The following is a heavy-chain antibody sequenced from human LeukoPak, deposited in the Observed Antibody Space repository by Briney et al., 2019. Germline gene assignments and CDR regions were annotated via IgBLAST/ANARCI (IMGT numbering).Heavy chain of an antibody. D-gene: IGHD5-12*01. J-gene: IGHJ4*02. CDR3: AKESDSGYHSEGQKN. V-gene: IGHV3-30*02. CDR1: GFVHSDYG. CDR2: VRNDGSNE. Sequence: PGGSLRLSCVATGFVHSDYGMHWVRQAPGKGLEWVAFVRNDGSNEYYVGSVKGRFTISRDKSKNTLYLQMNSLRAEDTAVYSCAKESDSGYHSEGQKNWGLGTLVTVSS.